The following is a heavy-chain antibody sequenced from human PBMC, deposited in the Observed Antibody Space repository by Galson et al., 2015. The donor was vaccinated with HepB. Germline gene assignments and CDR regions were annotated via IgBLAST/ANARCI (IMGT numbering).Heavy chain of an antibody. Sequence: SLRLSCAASGFTFSSYEMNWVRQAPGKGLEWVSYISSSGSTIYYADSVKGRFTISRDNAKNSLYLQMNSLRAEDTAVYYCARGGDIVVVPAAMNDYWGQGTLVTVSS. V-gene: IGHV3-48*03. CDR3: ARGGDIVVVPAAMNDY. CDR1: GFTFSSYE. D-gene: IGHD2-2*01. J-gene: IGHJ4*02. CDR2: ISSSGSTI.